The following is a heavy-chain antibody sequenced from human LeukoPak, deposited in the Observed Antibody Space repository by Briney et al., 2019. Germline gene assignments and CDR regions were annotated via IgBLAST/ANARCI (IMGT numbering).Heavy chain of an antibody. D-gene: IGHD6-13*01. J-gene: IGHJ5*02. CDR3: AKDTRGMLAAAGTRWFDP. V-gene: IGHV4-4*07. CDR1: GGSISSYS. Sequence: KSSETLSLTCTVSGGSISSYSWSWIRQPAGKGLEWIGRIYTSGSTNYNPSLKSRVTMSVDTSKNQFSLKLSSVTAADTAVYYCAKDTRGMLAAAGTRWFDPWGQGTLVTVSS. CDR2: IYTSGST.